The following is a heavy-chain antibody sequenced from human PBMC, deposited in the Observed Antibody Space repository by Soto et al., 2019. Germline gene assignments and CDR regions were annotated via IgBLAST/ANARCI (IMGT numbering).Heavy chain of an antibody. Sequence: GGSLRLSCAAPESTFSSSWMSWVRQAPGKGLAGVANHKQDGSEQYYMDSVKGRFTISRGNAKNSLYHQLAILRAEDTRLNFCARESDVRPMLVAATPEWFDPWGQGSLVTVA. CDR2: HKQDGSEQ. CDR3: ARESDVRPMLVAATPEWFDP. V-gene: IGHV3-7*01. D-gene: IGHD2-15*01. CDR1: ESTFSSSW. J-gene: IGHJ5*02.